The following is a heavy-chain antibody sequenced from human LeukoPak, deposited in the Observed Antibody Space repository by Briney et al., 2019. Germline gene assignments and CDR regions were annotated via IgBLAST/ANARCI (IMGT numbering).Heavy chain of an antibody. CDR3: ARDQFGSGRLDY. J-gene: IGHJ4*02. Sequence: GGSLRLSCAASGFTFISYSMTWVRQAPGKGLEWVSYINSGSSTMYYADSVKGRFTISRDNGKTSLYLQMNSLRDEDTAVYYCARDQFGSGRLDYWGQGTLVTVSS. CDR1: GFTFISYS. CDR2: INSGSSTM. V-gene: IGHV3-48*02. D-gene: IGHD3-10*01.